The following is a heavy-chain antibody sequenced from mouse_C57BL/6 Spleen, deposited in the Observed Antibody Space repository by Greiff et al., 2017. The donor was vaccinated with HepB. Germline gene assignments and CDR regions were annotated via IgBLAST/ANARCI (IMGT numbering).Heavy chain of an antibody. D-gene: IGHD2-1*01. V-gene: IGHV1-64*01. J-gene: IGHJ1*03. CDR3: ARGYGNYERVWYFDV. CDR1: GYTFTSYW. CDR2: IHPNSGST. Sequence: VQLQQSGAELVKPGASVKLSCKASGYTFTSYWMHWVKQRPGQGLEWIGMIHPNSGSTNYNEKFKSKATLTVDKSSRTAYMQLSSLTSEDSAVYYWARGYGNYERVWYFDVWGTGTTVTVSS.